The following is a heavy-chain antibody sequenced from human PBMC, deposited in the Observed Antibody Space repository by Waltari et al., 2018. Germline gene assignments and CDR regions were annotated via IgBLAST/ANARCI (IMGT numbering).Heavy chain of an antibody. D-gene: IGHD6-13*01. Sequence: QVQLVQSGAEVKKPGSSVKVSCKASGGTFSSHAISWVRQAPGQGLEWMGGIIPIFGTANYAQKFQGRVTITADKSTSTAYMELSSLRSEDTAVYYCARGAAVMRANAFDIWGQGTMVTVSS. J-gene: IGHJ3*02. CDR1: GGTFSSHA. CDR2: IIPIFGTA. CDR3: ARGAAVMRANAFDI. V-gene: IGHV1-69*14.